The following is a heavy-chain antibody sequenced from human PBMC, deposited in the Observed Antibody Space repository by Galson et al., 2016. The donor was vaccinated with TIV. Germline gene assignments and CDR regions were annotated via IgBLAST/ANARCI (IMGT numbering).Heavy chain of an antibody. Sequence: SVKVSCKASGYTFSKYGISWVRRAPGQGLEWMGWISGHSGNTDYARKFQGRLVMTTDTSTGTAFMEVRSLTSDDTAVYYCARDRGSMTMILVVDYYYGMDVWGQGTTVTFSS. V-gene: IGHV1-18*04. CDR2: ISGHSGNT. J-gene: IGHJ6*02. D-gene: IGHD3-22*01. CDR1: GYTFSKYG. CDR3: ARDRGSMTMILVVDYYYGMDV.